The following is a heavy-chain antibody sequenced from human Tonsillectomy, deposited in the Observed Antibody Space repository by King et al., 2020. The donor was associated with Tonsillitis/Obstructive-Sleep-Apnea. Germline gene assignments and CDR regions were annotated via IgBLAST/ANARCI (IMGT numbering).Heavy chain of an antibody. V-gene: IGHV3-74*01. CDR1: GFTFSSYW. CDR2: INSDGSST. CDR3: VRERRDSGSAGPFDI. D-gene: IGHD1-26*01. Sequence: DVQLVESGGGLVQPGGSLRLSCAASGFTFSSYWMHWVRQAPGKGLVWVSRINSDGSSTNYADSVKGRFTISRDNAKNTLYLQMNSLRAEDTAVYYCVRERRDSGSAGPFDIWGQGTMVTVSS. J-gene: IGHJ3*02.